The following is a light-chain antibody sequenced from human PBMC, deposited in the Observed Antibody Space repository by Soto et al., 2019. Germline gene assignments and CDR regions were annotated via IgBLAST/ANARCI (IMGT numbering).Light chain of an antibody. CDR1: SGDVGGYNY. V-gene: IGLV2-14*01. CDR3: SSYTSSSTRV. J-gene: IGLJ2*01. Sequence: QCALTQPASVSGSPGQSITISCTGTSGDVGGYNYVSWYQQHPGKAPKLMIYEVSNRPSGVSNRFSGSKSGNTASLTISGLQAEDEADYYCSSYTSSSTRVFGGGTKLTAL. CDR2: EVS.